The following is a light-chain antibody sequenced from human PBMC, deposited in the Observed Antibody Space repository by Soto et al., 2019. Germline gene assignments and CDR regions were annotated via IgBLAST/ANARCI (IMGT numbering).Light chain of an antibody. CDR2: EVS. CDR3: SSYTSSSPWV. V-gene: IGLV2-14*01. Sequence: QSALTQPASVSGSPGQSITISCTGTSSDVGGYNYVSWYQKHQGKAPKLMIYEVSNRPSGVSNRFSGSKSGNTASLTISGLQAEDEADYYCSSYTSSSPWVFGGGTQLTVL. CDR1: SSDVGGYNY. J-gene: IGLJ3*02.